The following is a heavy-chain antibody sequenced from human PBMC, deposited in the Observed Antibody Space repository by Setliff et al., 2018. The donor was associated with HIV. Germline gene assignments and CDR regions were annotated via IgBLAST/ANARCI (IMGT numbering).Heavy chain of an antibody. V-gene: IGHV4-4*07. J-gene: IGHJ6*02. CDR3: AREIWGQVAHVPYGMDV. CDR1: GGSISSYY. D-gene: IGHD5-12*01. CDR2: FYTSGST. Sequence: SETLSLTCTVSGGSISSYYWSWIRQPAGKGLKWIGRFYTSGSTNYNPSLKSRVTMSVDTSKNQFSLKVRYVTAADTAIYYCAREIWGQVAHVPYGMDVWGQGTTVTVSS.